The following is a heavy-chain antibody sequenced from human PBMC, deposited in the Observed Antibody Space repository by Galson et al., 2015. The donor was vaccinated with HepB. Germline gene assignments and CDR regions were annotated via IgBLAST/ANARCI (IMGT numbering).Heavy chain of an antibody. J-gene: IGHJ3*01. D-gene: IGHD3-22*01. CDR1: GYKFTSYG. CDR3: ARDGNGYYYVPFDL. V-gene: IGHV1-18*01. Sequence: SVKVSCKASGYKFTSYGISWVRQAPGQGLEWMAWISAYNGDTNYAQQFHGRVTMTTDTSTSTAYMELRSLRSDDTAVYYCARDGNGYYYVPFDLWGLGTMVTVSS. CDR2: ISAYNGDT.